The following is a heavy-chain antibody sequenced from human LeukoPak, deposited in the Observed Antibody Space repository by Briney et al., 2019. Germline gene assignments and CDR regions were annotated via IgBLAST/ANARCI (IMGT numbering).Heavy chain of an antibody. V-gene: IGHV4-61*01. CDR3: ARGDCSSTSQQSYYYGMDV. J-gene: IGHJ6*04. Sequence: SETLSLTCTVPGGSVSSGSYYWSWIRQPPGKGLEWIGYIYYSGSTNYNPSLKSRVTISVDTSKNQFSLKLSSVTAADTAVYYCARGDCSSTSQQSYYYGMDVWGKGTTVTVSS. D-gene: IGHD2-2*01. CDR2: IYYSGST. CDR1: GGSVSSGSYY.